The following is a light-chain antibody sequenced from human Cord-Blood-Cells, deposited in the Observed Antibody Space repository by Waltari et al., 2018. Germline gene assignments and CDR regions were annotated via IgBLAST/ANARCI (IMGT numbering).Light chain of an antibody. CDR3: SSYTSSSTYV. V-gene: IGLV2-14*01. J-gene: IGLJ1*01. Sequence: QSALTQPAPVSGSPGQSITISCTGTSSDGGGYKYVSWYQQHPGKVPKLMIYEVSNRPSGVSNRFSGSKSGNTASLTISGLQAEDEADYYCSSYTSSSTYVFGTGTKVTVL. CDR2: EVS. CDR1: SSDGGGYKY.